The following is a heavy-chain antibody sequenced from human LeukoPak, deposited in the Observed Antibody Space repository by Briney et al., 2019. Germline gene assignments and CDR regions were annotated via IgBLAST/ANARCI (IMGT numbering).Heavy chain of an antibody. CDR2: INPSGGGT. CDR3: ARGIWKPYYYYYMDV. CDR1: GYTFTRYN. J-gene: IGHJ6*03. V-gene: IGHV1-46*01. D-gene: IGHD3-3*01. Sequence: ASVKVSCKASGYTFTRYNMHWVRQAPGQGLEWMGIINPSGGGTTYAHKFQGRVTMTRDTSTSTVYMELSSLRSEDTAVYYCARGIWKPYYYYYMDVWGKGTTVTVSS.